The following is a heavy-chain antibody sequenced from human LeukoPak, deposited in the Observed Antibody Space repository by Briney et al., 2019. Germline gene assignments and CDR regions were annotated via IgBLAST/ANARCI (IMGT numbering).Heavy chain of an antibody. CDR3: TRDRVSSGY. D-gene: IGHD3-16*02. CDR2: ISSSSSYI. V-gene: IGHV3-21*04. Sequence: GGSLRLSCAASGFTFSSYSMKWVRQAPGKGLEWVSSISSSSSYIYYADSVKGRFTVSRDNSKNTLYLQMNSLRAEDTAVYYCTRDRVSSGYWGQGTLVIVSS. J-gene: IGHJ4*02. CDR1: GFTFSSYS.